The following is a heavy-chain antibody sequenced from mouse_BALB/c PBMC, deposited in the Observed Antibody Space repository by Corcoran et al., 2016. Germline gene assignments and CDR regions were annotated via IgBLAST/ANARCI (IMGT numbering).Heavy chain of an antibody. CDR2: IYPGSGNT. CDR1: GYTFTDYY. CDR3: ARFDYDGAWFAY. D-gene: IGHD2-4*01. Sequence: QIQLQQSGPELVKPGASVKISCKASGYTFTDYYINWVKQKPGKGLEWIGWIYPGSGNTKYNEKFKGKSTLTVDTSSSTAYMQLSSLTSEDTAVYFCARFDYDGAWFAYWGQGTLVTVSA. J-gene: IGHJ3*01. V-gene: IGHV1-84*02.